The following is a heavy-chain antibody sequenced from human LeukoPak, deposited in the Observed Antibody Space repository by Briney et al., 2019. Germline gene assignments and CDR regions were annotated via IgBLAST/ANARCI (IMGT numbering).Heavy chain of an antibody. CDR1: GGSISSYY. CDR2: IYYSGNT. Sequence: SETLSLTCTVSGGSISSYYWSWIRQPPGKGLEWIGYIYYSGNTNYNPSLKSRVTISVDTSKNQFSLKLSSVTAADTAVYYCARSAVDDAFDIWGQGTMVTVSS. V-gene: IGHV4-59*01. J-gene: IGHJ3*02. CDR3: ARSAVDDAFDI.